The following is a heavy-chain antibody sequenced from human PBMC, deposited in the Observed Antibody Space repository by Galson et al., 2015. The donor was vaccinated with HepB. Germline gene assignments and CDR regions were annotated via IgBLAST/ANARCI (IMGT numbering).Heavy chain of an antibody. CDR1: GYSFTGYY. CDR2: INPNGDTT. J-gene: IGHJ3*02. D-gene: IGHD3-10*01. Sequence: SVKVSCKASGYSFTGYYIHWVRQAPGQGLEWMGWINPNGDTTNYAQKFQGRVTVTRDTSIGTAYMDLSRLRSDDTAVYYCARDRGDEAFDIWSQGTMVTVSS. V-gene: IGHV1-2*02. CDR3: ARDRGDEAFDI.